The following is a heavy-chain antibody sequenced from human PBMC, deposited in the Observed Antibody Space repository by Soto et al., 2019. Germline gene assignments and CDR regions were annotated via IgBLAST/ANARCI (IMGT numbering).Heavy chain of an antibody. CDR2: IYYSGST. CDR3: ASYDYYDSSGLDY. D-gene: IGHD3-22*01. V-gene: IGHV4-59*01. CDR1: GGSISSYY. J-gene: IGHJ4*02. Sequence: SETLSLTCTVSGGSISSYYWIWIRQPPGKGLEWIGYIYYSGSTNYNPSLKSRVTISVDTSKNQFSLKLSSVTAADTAVYYCASYDYYDSSGLDYWGQGTRVTVSS.